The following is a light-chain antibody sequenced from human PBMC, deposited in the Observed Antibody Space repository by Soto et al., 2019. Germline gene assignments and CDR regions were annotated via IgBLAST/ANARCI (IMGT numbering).Light chain of an antibody. J-gene: IGKJ1*01. CDR3: MQPLQSWT. CDR1: QSLLHSNGYNY. Sequence: DIVMTQSPLSLPVTPGEPASISCRSSQSLLHSNGYNYLDWYLQKPGQSPQLLIYLGSNRASGVPDRLSGSGSGTDFTLKISRVEAEDVGLYYCMQPLQSWTFGQGTKVDIK. CDR2: LGS. V-gene: IGKV2-28*01.